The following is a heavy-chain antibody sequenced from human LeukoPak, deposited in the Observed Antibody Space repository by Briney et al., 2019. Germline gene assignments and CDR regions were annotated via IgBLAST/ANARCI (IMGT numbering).Heavy chain of an antibody. CDR2: ISGSGDST. CDR3: AKSPLRVYYYGSGSYIAGYYFDY. J-gene: IGHJ4*02. V-gene: IGHV3-23*01. Sequence: GGSLRLSCAASGFTFSSYAMSWVRQAPGKGLEWVSSISGSGDSTYYADSVKGRFTISRDNSKNTLYLQMNSLRAEDTAVYYCAKSPLRVYYYGSGSYIAGYYFDYWGQGTLVAVSS. CDR1: GFTFSSYA. D-gene: IGHD3-10*01.